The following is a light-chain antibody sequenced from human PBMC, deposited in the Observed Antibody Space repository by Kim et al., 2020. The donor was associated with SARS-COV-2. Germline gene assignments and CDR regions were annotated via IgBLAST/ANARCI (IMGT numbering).Light chain of an antibody. CDR3: QQFYTYPFT. Sequence: ASTGDRVTITCRASQSINSNLAWYQQKPGKAPKLLTYAASTLQTGVPSRFSDSGSGTEFTLTISCLQSEDFATYYCQQFYTYPFTFGPGTKVDIK. J-gene: IGKJ3*01. CDR1: QSINSN. CDR2: AAS. V-gene: IGKV1-8*01.